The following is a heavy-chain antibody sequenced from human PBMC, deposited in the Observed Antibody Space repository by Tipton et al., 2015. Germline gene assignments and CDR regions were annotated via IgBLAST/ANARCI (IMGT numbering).Heavy chain of an antibody. CDR2: ISGSGAST. CDR3: ATVAATNYYFDY. Sequence: SLRLSCAASGFIFSSYAMSWVRQAPGKGLEWVSAISGSGASTYYADSVKGRFTISRDNSKNTLYLQMNSLRAEDTAVYYCATVAATNYYFDYWGQGTLVTVSS. CDR1: GFIFSSYA. V-gene: IGHV3-23*01. D-gene: IGHD4-17*01. J-gene: IGHJ4*02.